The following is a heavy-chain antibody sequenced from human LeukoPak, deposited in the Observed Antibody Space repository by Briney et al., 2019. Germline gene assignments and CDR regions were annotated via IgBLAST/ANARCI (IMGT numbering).Heavy chain of an antibody. CDR3: ARWACSSTSCYIDY. CDR1: GFTVSSNY. V-gene: IGHV3-53*01. D-gene: IGHD2-2*02. J-gene: IGHJ4*02. Sequence: GGSLRLSCAASGFTVSSNYMSWVRQAPGKGLEWVSLIYSGGSTYYADSVKGRFTISSDNSKNTLYLQMNSLRAEDTAVYYCARWACSSTSCYIDYWGQGTLVTVSS. CDR2: IYSGGST.